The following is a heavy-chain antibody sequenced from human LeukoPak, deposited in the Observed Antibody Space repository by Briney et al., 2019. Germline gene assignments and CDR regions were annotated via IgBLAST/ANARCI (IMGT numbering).Heavy chain of an antibody. CDR3: ARGSIAVAD. CDR1: GGSISSSSYY. J-gene: IGHJ4*02. CDR2: IYYSGST. V-gene: IGHV4-61*01. D-gene: IGHD6-19*01. Sequence: PSETLSLTCTVSGGSISSSSYYWSWIRQPPGKGLEWIGYIYYSGSTNYNPSLKSRVTISVDTSKNQFSLKLSSVTAADTAVYYCARGSIAVADWGQGTLVTVSS.